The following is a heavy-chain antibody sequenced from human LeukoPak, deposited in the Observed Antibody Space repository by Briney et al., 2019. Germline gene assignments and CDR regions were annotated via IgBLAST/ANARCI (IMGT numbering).Heavy chain of an antibody. D-gene: IGHD6-19*01. CDR2: ISGSGGST. CDR3: ATNGPGIAVAGYVDY. Sequence: TGGSLRLSCAASGFTFSSYVMSWVRQAPGKGLEWVSAISGSGGSTSYADSVKGRFTISRDNSKNTLYLQMNSLRAEDTAVYYCATNGPGIAVAGYVDYWGQGTLVTVSS. CDR1: GFTFSSYV. J-gene: IGHJ4*02. V-gene: IGHV3-23*01.